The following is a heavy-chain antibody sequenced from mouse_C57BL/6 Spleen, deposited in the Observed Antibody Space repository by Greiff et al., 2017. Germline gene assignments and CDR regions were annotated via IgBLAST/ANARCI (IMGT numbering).Heavy chain of an antibody. V-gene: IGHV3-6*01. CDR2: ISYDGSN. D-gene: IGHD1-1*01. CDR3: ARGPLYGSSYTWFAY. J-gene: IGHJ3*01. Sequence: ESGPGLVKPSQSLSLTCSVTGYSITSGYYWNWIRQFPGNKLEWMGYISYDGSNNYNPSLKNRISITRDTSKHQFFLKLNSVTTEDTATYYCARGPLYGSSYTWFAYWGQGTLVTVSA. CDR1: GYSITSGYY.